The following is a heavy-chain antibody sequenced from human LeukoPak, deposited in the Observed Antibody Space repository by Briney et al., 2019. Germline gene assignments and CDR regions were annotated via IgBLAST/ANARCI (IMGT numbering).Heavy chain of an antibody. J-gene: IGHJ3*02. V-gene: IGHV3-48*01. Sequence: GGSLRLSCAASGFTFSSYSMNWVRQAPGEGLEWVSYISSSSSTIYYADSVKGRFTISRDNAKNSLYLQMNSLRAEDTAVYYCARDSGSYYRRSDAFDIWGQGTMVTVSS. CDR3: ARDSGSYYRRSDAFDI. D-gene: IGHD1-26*01. CDR1: GFTFSSYS. CDR2: ISSSSSTI.